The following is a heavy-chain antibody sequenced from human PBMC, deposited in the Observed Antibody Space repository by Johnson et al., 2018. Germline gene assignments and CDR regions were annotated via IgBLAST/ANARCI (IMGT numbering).Heavy chain of an antibody. CDR1: GFSFINAW. D-gene: IGHD1-26*01. J-gene: IGHJ6*03. CDR3: VTVGEKDYYYMDV. Sequence: VQLVESGGGLVKPGGSLRLSCAASGFSFINAWMKWVRQAPGKGLEWVGHIKSKSDGGTTDYAAPVKGRFTISRDDFKNTLYLQMNSLKTEDTAVYFCVTVGEKDYYYMDVWGKGTTVTVSS. V-gene: IGHV3-15*07. CDR2: IKSKSDGGTT.